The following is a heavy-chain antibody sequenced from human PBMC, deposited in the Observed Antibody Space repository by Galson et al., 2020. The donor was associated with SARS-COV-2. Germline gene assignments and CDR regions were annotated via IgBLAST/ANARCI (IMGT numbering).Heavy chain of an antibody. CDR2: INPSGGST. Sequence: ASVKVSCKASGYTFTSYYMHWVRQAPGQGLEWMGIINPSGGSTSYAQKFQGRVTMTRDTSTSTVYMELSSLRSEDTAVYYCARDQLSQNYDIVTGYYNGYYYYGMDVWGQGTTVTVSS. J-gene: IGHJ6*02. D-gene: IGHD3-9*01. V-gene: IGHV1-46*01. CDR3: ARDQLSQNYDIVTGYYNGYYYYGMDV. CDR1: GYTFTSYY.